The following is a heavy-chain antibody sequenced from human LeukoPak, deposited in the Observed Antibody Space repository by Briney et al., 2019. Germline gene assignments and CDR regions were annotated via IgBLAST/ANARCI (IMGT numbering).Heavy chain of an antibody. Sequence: GGSLRLSCAASGFTFSSYWMSWVRQAPGKGLEWVANIKQDGSEKYCVDSVKGRFTISRDNAKNSLYLQMNSLRAEDTAVYYCARDLGNYDDAFDIWGQGTMVTVSS. D-gene: IGHD1-7*01. V-gene: IGHV3-7*01. J-gene: IGHJ3*02. CDR1: GFTFSSYW. CDR3: ARDLGNYDDAFDI. CDR2: IKQDGSEK.